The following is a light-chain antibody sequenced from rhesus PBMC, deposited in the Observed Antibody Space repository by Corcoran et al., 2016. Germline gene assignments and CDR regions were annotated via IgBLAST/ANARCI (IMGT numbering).Light chain of an antibody. J-gene: IGKJ3*01. CDR2: DAS. CDR1: QSVSRN. Sequence: EIVMTQSPATLSLSPGERATLSCRASQSVSRNLAWYQQKPGQAPRLLIYDASNRATGIPDRFSGSGSGTDFTLTISTREPEDVGVYYCQQESNGPFTFGTGTKLEIK. CDR3: QQESNGPFT. V-gene: IGKV3-35*01.